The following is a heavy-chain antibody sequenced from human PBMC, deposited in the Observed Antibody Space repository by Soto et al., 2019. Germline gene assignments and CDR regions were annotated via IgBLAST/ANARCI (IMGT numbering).Heavy chain of an antibody. CDR2: INHSGST. CDR3: ARALMVYAARYYYYGMDV. D-gene: IGHD2-8*01. J-gene: IGHJ6*02. V-gene: IGHV4-34*01. CDR1: GGSFSGYY. Sequence: SETLSLTCAVYGGSFSGYYWSWIRQPPGKGLEWMGEINHSGSTNYNPSLKSRVTISVDTSKNQFSLKLSSVTAAGTAVYYCARALMVYAARYYYYGMDVWGQGTTVTVSS.